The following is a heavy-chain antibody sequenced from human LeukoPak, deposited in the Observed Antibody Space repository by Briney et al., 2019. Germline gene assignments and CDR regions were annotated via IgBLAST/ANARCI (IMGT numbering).Heavy chain of an antibody. D-gene: IGHD6-19*01. V-gene: IGHV4-59*08. J-gene: IGHJ4*02. Sequence: PSETLSLTCSVSGGSVITYYWSWIRHSPGKGLEWIGYIYDSGTTSRTTKYNPSLKSRVTISLDRSKNQFSLNLSSVTAADTAVYYCARHEGSTGWYNYWGQGTLVTVSS. CDR1: GGSVITYY. CDR2: IYDSGTT. CDR3: ARHEGSTGWYNY.